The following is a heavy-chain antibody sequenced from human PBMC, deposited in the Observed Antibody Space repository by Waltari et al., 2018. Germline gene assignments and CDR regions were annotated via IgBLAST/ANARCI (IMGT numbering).Heavy chain of an antibody. CDR3: ARDWQWLAPSYFDY. Sequence: EVQLVESGGGLVQPGGSLRLSCAASGFPFSSSSLNWVRQAPGKGLEWVSYISSSSSTIYYADSVKGRFTISRDNAKNSLYLQMNSLRAEDTAVYYCARDWQWLAPSYFDYWGQGTLVTVSS. CDR1: GFPFSSSS. J-gene: IGHJ4*02. V-gene: IGHV3-48*01. D-gene: IGHD6-19*01. CDR2: ISSSSSTI.